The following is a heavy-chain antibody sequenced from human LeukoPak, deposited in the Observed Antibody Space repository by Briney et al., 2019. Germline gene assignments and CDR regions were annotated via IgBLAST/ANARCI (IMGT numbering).Heavy chain of an antibody. CDR3: ARGRDFWSGYSFDY. CDR2: IYSGGTT. Sequence: SETLSLTCAVYGGSFSGYFWSWIRQPAGKGLEWLGRIYSGGTTNYNPSLKSRVTMSVDTSKNQFSLNLSSVTAADTAVYYCARGRDFWSGYSFDYWGQGTLVTVSS. D-gene: IGHD3-3*01. J-gene: IGHJ4*02. V-gene: IGHV4-59*10. CDR1: GGSFSGYF.